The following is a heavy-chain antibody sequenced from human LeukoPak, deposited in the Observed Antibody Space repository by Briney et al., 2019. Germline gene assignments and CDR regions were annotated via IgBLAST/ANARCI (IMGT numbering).Heavy chain of an antibody. CDR1: GYTLTELS. V-gene: IGHV1-24*01. CDR2: FDPEDGET. J-gene: IGHJ1*01. Sequence: GASVKVSCKVSGYTLTELSMHWVRQAPGKGLEWMGGFDPEDGETIYAQKFQGRVTMTEDTSTDTAYMELSSLRSEDTAVYYCATMLRFLEWLYNFQHWGQGTLVTVPS. CDR3: ATMLRFLEWLYNFQH. D-gene: IGHD3-3*01.